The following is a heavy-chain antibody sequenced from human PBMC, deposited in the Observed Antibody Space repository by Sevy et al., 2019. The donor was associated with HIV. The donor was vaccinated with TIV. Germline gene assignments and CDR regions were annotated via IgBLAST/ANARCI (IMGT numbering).Heavy chain of an antibody. J-gene: IGHJ3*02. Sequence: GGSLRLSCAASGFTFSGSAMHWVRQASGKGLEWVGRIRSKANSYATAYAASGKGRFTISRDDSKNTAYLQMNSLKTEDTAVYYCTRRDCSGGSCYRNAFDIWGQGTMVTVSS. CDR2: IRSKANSYAT. D-gene: IGHD2-15*01. CDR1: GFTFSGSA. CDR3: TRRDCSGGSCYRNAFDI. V-gene: IGHV3-73*01.